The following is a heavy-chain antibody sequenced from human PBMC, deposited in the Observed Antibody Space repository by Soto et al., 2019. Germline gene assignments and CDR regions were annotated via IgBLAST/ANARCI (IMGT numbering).Heavy chain of an antibody. D-gene: IGHD3-22*01. V-gene: IGHV4-4*07. Sequence: PSETLSLTCTVSGGSISSYYGSWIRHPAGKGRGWIGRIYTSGSTNYNPSLKSRVTMSVDTSKNQFSLKLSSVTAADTAVYYCARDSTRDREVVIGAGMDVWGQGTTVTVSS. CDR3: ARDSTRDREVVIGAGMDV. CDR2: IYTSGST. J-gene: IGHJ6*02. CDR1: GGSISSYY.